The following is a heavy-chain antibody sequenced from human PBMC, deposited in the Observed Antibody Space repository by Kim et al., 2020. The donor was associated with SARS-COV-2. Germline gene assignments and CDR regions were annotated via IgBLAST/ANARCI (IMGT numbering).Heavy chain of an antibody. J-gene: IGHJ3*01. V-gene: IGHV4-34*01. CDR2: INHSGRP. CDR1: GGSFSGNY. CDR3: ARGSGLGPWAFSL. Sequence: SETLSLTCAVFGGSFSGNYWSWIRQAPGQGLEWIGQINHSGRPKTNPSLNSRVTILGDTSKNHFSLELTSVTDADTAIYYCARGSGLGPWAFSLWGQGTLVTVSA. D-gene: IGHD5-12*01.